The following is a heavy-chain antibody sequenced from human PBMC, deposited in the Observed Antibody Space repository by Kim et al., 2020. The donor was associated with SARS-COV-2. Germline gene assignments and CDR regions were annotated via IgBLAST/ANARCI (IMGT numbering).Heavy chain of an antibody. CDR1: GFTFSSYA. CDR3: AKADSRSVLRFLEWLLEPNRGFDY. D-gene: IGHD3-3*01. J-gene: IGHJ4*02. CDR2: ISGSGGST. Sequence: GGSLRLSCAASGFTFSSYAMSWVRQAPGKGLEWVSAISGSGGSTYYADSVKGRFTISRDNSKNTLYLQMNSLRAEDTAVYYCAKADSRSVLRFLEWLLEPNRGFDYWGQGTLVTVSS. V-gene: IGHV3-23*01.